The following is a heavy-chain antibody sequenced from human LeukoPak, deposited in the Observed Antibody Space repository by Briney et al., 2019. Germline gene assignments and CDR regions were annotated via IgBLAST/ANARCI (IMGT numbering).Heavy chain of an antibody. V-gene: IGHV4-34*01. CDR1: GGSFSGYY. CDR3: ARWGHYGPLGD. J-gene: IGHJ4*02. CDR2: INHSGST. Sequence: PSETLSLTCAVYGGSFSGYYWSWIRQPPGKGLEWIGEINHSGSTNYNPSLKSRVTISVDTSKNQFSLKLSSVTAADTAVYYCARWGHYGPLGDWGQGTLVTVSS. D-gene: IGHD4-17*01.